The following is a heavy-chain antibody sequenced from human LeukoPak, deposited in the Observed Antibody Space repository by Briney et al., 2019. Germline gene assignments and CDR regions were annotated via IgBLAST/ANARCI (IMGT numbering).Heavy chain of an antibody. Sequence: SQTLSLTCAISGDSVSSNSAAWNWIRQSPSRGLEWLGRTYYRSKWYNDYAVSVKSRITINPDTSKNQFSLQLNSVTPEDTAVYYCAREDIAVAAPGQTNARRAFDYWGQGTLVTVSS. V-gene: IGHV6-1*01. D-gene: IGHD6-19*01. J-gene: IGHJ4*02. CDR2: TYYRSKWYN. CDR1: GDSVSSNSAA. CDR3: AREDIAVAAPGQTNARRAFDY.